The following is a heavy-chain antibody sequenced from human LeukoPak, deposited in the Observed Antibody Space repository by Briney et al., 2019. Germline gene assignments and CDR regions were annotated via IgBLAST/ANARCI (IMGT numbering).Heavy chain of an antibody. CDR2: IFAGGGEI. CDR1: GFTFSTFA. Sequence: GGSLRLSCAASGFTFSTFAMIWVRQPPGKGLEWVSSIFAGGGEIHYADSVGGRFTISRDNSKSTLSLQMSSLRAEDTAIYYCATYRQVLLPFESWGQGTLVTVSS. D-gene: IGHD2-8*02. J-gene: IGHJ4*02. V-gene: IGHV3-23*01. CDR3: ATYRQVLLPFES.